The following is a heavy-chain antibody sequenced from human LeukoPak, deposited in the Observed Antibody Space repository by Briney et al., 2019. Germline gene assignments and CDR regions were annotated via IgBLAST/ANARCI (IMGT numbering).Heavy chain of an antibody. J-gene: IGHJ4*02. CDR2: ISASGGMT. V-gene: IGHV3-23*01. Sequence: PGGSLRLSCAASGFTVTDYAMTWVRQAPGKGLEWVSSISASGGMTYYADSVKGRFTVSRDNSKNSLYLQMNSLTAADTAAYYCAKDRSIGTYYTFDHWGQGTLVTVSS. CDR3: AKDRSIGTYYTFDH. CDR1: GFTVTDYA. D-gene: IGHD1-26*01.